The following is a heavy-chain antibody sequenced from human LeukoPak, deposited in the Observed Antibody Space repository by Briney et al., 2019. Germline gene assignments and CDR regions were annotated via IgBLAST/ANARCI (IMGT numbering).Heavy chain of an antibody. J-gene: IGHJ6*03. D-gene: IGHD5-18*01. CDR1: GYTFTGYY. CDR3: ARDADTAMGPMDV. V-gene: IGHV1-2*02. Sequence: GASVKVSCKASGYTFTGYYMHWVRQAPGQGLEWMGWINPNSGGTNYAQKFQGRVTMTRDTSISTAYMELSRLRPDDTAVYYCARDADTAMGPMDVWGKGTTVTVSS. CDR2: INPNSGGT.